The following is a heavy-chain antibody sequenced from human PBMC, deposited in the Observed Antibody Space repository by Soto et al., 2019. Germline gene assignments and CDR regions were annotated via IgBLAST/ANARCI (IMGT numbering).Heavy chain of an antibody. CDR2: IYYSGST. J-gene: IGHJ3*02. CDR3: ARVEILTRYYESHAFDI. CDR1: GGSISSYY. V-gene: IGHV4-59*01. Sequence: ETLSLTCTVSGGSISSYYWSWIRQPPGKGLEWIGYIYYSGSTNYNPSLKSRVTISVDTSKNQFSLKLSSVTAADTAVYYCARVEILTRYYESHAFDIWGQGTMVTVS. D-gene: IGHD3-9*01.